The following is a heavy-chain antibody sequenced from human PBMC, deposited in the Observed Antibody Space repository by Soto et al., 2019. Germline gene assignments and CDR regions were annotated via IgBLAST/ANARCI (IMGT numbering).Heavy chain of an antibody. CDR1: GFTFSNAW. CDR3: AVNDYLDY. Sequence: GGSLRLSCSASGFTFSNAWMSWVRQAPGKGLEWVGRIKRISGGGTTDYAAPVKGRFTISRDDSANTLYLQMNSLKTEDTAVYFCAVNDYLDYWGQGALVTVSS. J-gene: IGHJ4*02. CDR2: IKRISGGGTT. V-gene: IGHV3-15*01.